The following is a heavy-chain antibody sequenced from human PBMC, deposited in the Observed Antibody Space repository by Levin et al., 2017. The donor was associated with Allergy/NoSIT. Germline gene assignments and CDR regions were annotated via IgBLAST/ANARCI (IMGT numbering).Heavy chain of an antibody. CDR1: GFSFSGYA. CDR2: IEGSGGTS. J-gene: IGHJ6*02. Sequence: GGSLRLSCAASGFSFSGYAMNWVRQAPGKGLEWVSGIEGSGGTSYYADSVKGRFTISRDNSKNTLYLQMNSLRAADKALYYCAKDGITGFRGPRGNYYGVDVWGQGTTVIVSS. V-gene: IGHV3-23*01. CDR3: AKDGITGFRGPRGNYYGVDV. D-gene: IGHD3-10*01.